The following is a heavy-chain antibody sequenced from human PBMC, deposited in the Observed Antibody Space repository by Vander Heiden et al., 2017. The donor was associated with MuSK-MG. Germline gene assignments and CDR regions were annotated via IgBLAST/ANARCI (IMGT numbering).Heavy chain of an antibody. Sequence: QVQLVESGGGVVQPGRSLRLSCAASGFTFSSYAMHWVRQAPGKGLEWVAVISDDGSNKYYADSVKGRFTISRDNSKNTLYLQMNSLRAEDTAVYYCARDLASVQTGYFDYWGQGTLVTVSS. J-gene: IGHJ4*02. CDR1: GFTFSSYA. CDR2: ISDDGSNK. CDR3: ARDLASVQTGYFDY. D-gene: IGHD1-1*01. V-gene: IGHV3-30*04.